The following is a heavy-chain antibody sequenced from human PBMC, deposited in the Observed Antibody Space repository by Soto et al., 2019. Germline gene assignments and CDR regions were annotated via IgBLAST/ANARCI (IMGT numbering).Heavy chain of an antibody. CDR3: AFGYGSGSYWAFDI. Sequence: ASVKVSCKASGGTFSSYAISWVRQAPGQGLEWMGGIIPIFGTANYAQKFQGRVTITADESTSTAYMELSSLRSEDTAMYYCAFGYGSGSYWAFDIWGQGTMVTVSS. V-gene: IGHV1-69*13. CDR1: GGTFSSYA. CDR2: IIPIFGTA. D-gene: IGHD3-10*01. J-gene: IGHJ3*02.